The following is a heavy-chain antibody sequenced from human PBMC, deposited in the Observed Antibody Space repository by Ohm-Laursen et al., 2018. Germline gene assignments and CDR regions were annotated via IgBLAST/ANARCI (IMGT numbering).Heavy chain of an antibody. CDR2: IYYSGST. D-gene: IGHD3-22*01. CDR3: ARRRNFDSSPFDY. J-gene: IGHJ4*02. CDR1: GGSISSYY. V-gene: IGHV4-59*08. Sequence: GTLSLTCTVSGGSISSYYWSWIRQPPGKGLEWIGYIYYSGSTNYNPSLKSRVTISVDTSKNQFSLKLSSVTAADTAVYYCARRRNFDSSPFDYWGQGALVTVSS.